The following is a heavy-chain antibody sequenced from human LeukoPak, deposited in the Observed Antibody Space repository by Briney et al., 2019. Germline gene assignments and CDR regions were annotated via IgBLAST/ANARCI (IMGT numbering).Heavy chain of an antibody. Sequence: ASVKVSCKASGYTFTGYYIHWVRQAPGQGLEWMGWINPNSGGTNYAQNFQGRVTMTRNTSISTAYMELSRLRSDDTAVYYCAGTGSYGDYVTFDYWGQGTLVTVSS. CDR1: GYTFTGYY. D-gene: IGHD4-17*01. CDR2: INPNSGGT. J-gene: IGHJ4*02. V-gene: IGHV1-2*02. CDR3: AGTGSYGDYVTFDY.